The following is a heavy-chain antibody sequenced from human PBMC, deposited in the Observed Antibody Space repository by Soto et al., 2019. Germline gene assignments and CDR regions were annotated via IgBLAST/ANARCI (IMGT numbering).Heavy chain of an antibody. J-gene: IGHJ6*02. V-gene: IGHV4-59*01. CDR3: ASERSSGWDQGYGMDV. Sequence: SETLSLTCTVSGGSISTYYWSWIRQPPGKGLEWIGYIYYSGSTSYNPSLKSRVTISVDTSKNQFSLKLRSVTAADTAVYYCASERSSGWDQGYGMDVCCQGTPVSVYS. D-gene: IGHD6-19*01. CDR1: GGSISTYY. CDR2: IYYSGST.